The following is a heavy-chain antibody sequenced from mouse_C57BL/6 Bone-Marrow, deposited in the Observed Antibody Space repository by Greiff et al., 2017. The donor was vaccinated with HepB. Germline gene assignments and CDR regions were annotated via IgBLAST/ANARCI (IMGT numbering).Heavy chain of an antibody. V-gene: IGHV5-12*01. Sequence: EVKLMESGGGLVQPGGSLKLSCAASGFTFSDYYMYWVRQTPEKRLEWVAYISNGGGSTYYPDTVKGRFTISRDNAKNTLYLQMSRLKSEDTAMYYCARHGDYDGDYAMDYWGQGTSVTVSS. D-gene: IGHD2-4*01. J-gene: IGHJ4*01. CDR2: ISNGGGST. CDR3: ARHGDYDGDYAMDY. CDR1: GFTFSDYY.